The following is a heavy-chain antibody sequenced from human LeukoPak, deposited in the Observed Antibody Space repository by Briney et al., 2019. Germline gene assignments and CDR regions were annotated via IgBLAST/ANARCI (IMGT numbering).Heavy chain of an antibody. CDR2: ISGSGDST. J-gene: IGHJ4*02. V-gene: IGHV3-23*01. D-gene: IGHD1-26*01. Sequence: PGGSLRLSCAASGFTFSSYAMSWVRQAPGKGLEWVSAISGSGDSTYYADSVKGRFTISRDNSKNTLYLQMNSLRAEDTAVYYCAKASYWDPYFDYWGQGTLVTVSS. CDR1: GFTFSSYA. CDR3: AKASYWDPYFDY.